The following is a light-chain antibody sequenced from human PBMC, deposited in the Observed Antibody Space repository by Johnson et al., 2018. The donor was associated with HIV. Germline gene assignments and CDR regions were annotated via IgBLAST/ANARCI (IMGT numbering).Light chain of an antibody. V-gene: IGLV1-51*01. CDR2: DNT. J-gene: IGLJ1*01. CDR1: SSNIGNNF. CDR3: GTWDSSVSAYV. Sequence: QSVLTQPPSVSAAPGQRVTRSYSGSSSNIGNNFVSWFRQLPLRAPKVLIYDNTKRPSGIPDRFSGSKSDTSATLAITGLQTGDEADYYCGTWDSSVSAYVFGTGTKVTVL.